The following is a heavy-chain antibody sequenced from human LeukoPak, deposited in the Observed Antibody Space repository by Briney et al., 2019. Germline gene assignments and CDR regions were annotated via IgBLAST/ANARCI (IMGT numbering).Heavy chain of an antibody. J-gene: IGHJ4*02. Sequence: GGSLRLPCAVSGFSVSTKYMSWVRQAPGKGLEWVSVIYSGGTTYYADSVEGRFTISRDNSKNTLYLQMNSLRAEDTAVYYCARDRVSTVHPIDYWGQGTLVAVSS. CDR3: ARDRVSTVHPIDY. CDR2: IYSGGTT. D-gene: IGHD6-6*01. V-gene: IGHV3-66*01. CDR1: GFSVSTKY.